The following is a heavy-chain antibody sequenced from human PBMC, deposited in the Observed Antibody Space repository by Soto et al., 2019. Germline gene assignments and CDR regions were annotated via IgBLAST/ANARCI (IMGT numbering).Heavy chain of an antibody. Sequence: SETLSLTCTVSGGSISSGGYSWSWIRQPPGKGLEWIGHIYHSGSTYYNPSLKSRVTISVDTSKNQFSLKLSSVTAADTAVYYCASLKLGYSTFDPWGQGTLVTVSS. CDR1: GGSISSGGYS. CDR2: IYHSGST. D-gene: IGHD5-18*01. CDR3: ASLKLGYSTFDP. V-gene: IGHV4-30-2*05. J-gene: IGHJ5*02.